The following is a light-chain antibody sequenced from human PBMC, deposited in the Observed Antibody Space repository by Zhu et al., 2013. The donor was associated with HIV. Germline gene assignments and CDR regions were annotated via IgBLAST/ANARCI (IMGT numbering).Light chain of an antibody. CDR1: KLGYKY. Sequence: SYELTQPASVSVSPGQTASITCSGDKLGYKYACWYQQKPGQSPVVVIYQDNKRSSGIPERFSGSNSGNTATLTISGTQAMDEADYYCQAWDSRTAVFGGGTKLTVL. CDR3: QAWDSRTAV. CDR2: QDN. V-gene: IGLV3-1*01. J-gene: IGLJ2*01.